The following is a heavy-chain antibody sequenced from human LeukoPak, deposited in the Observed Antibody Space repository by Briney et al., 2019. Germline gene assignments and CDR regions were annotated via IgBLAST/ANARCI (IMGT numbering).Heavy chain of an antibody. Sequence: SETLSLTCTVSGYSISSGYYWGWIRQPPGKGLEWIGSIYHSGSTYYNPSLKSRVTISVDTSKNQFSLKLSSVTAADTAVYYCARALSYCSSTSCYNNWFDPWGQGTLVTVSS. D-gene: IGHD2-2*02. CDR2: IYHSGST. J-gene: IGHJ5*02. V-gene: IGHV4-38-2*02. CDR1: GYSISSGYY. CDR3: ARALSYCSSTSCYNNWFDP.